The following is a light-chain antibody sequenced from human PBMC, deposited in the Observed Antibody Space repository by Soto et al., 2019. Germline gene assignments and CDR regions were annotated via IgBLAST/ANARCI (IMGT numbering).Light chain of an antibody. Sequence: DIQMTQSPSSLSASVGDRVTITCQAIQDISNYLNWYQQKPWKAPKLLIYDATNLEKAVPSRFSGSGSGTDFTFTISSLQPEDIGTYYCQQYDKHLLMYTVGQGTKLEIK. J-gene: IGKJ2*01. CDR3: QQYDKHLLMYT. CDR1: QDISNY. CDR2: DAT. V-gene: IGKV1-33*01.